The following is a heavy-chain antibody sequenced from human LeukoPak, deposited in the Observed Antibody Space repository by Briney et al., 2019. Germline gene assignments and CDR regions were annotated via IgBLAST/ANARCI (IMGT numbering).Heavy chain of an antibody. V-gene: IGHV4-34*01. CDR1: GGSFSGYY. CDR3: ARADEYSSSVFDY. J-gene: IGHJ4*02. D-gene: IGHD6-6*01. CDR2: INHSGST. Sequence: PSKTLSLTCAVYGGSFSGYYWSWIRQPPGKGLEWIGEINHSGSTNYNPSLKSRVTISVDTSKNQFSLKLSSVTAADTAVYYCARADEYSSSVFDYWGQGTLVTVSS.